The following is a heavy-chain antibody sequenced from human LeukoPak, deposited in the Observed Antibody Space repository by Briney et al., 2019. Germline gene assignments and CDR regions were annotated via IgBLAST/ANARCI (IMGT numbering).Heavy chain of an antibody. D-gene: IGHD1-26*01. CDR3: ARGGALYNWFDP. CDR2: IYYSGST. J-gene: IGHJ5*02. Sequence: PSETLSLTCTVSGGSISSYYWSWIRQPPGKGLEWIGYIYYSGSTNYNPSLKSRVTISVDTSKNQFSLKLSSVTAADTAVYYCARGGALYNWFDPWGQGTLVTVSS. V-gene: IGHV4-59*01. CDR1: GGSISSYY.